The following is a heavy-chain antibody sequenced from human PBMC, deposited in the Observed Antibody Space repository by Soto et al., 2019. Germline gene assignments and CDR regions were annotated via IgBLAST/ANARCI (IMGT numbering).Heavy chain of an antibody. D-gene: IGHD3-22*01. CDR3: AHRRRYYDSSGYYYLDY. CDR1: GFSLSTSGVG. Sequence: QITLKESGPTLVKPTQTLTLTCTFSGFSLSTSGVGVGWIRQPPGKALEWLALIYWDDDKRYSPSLKSRLTITKDTSKNQVVLTMTNKDPVDTATYYCAHRRRYYDSSGYYYLDYWGQGTLVTVSS. J-gene: IGHJ4*02. CDR2: IYWDDDK. V-gene: IGHV2-5*02.